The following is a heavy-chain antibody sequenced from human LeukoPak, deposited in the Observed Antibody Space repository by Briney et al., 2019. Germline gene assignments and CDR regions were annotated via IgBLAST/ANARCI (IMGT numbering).Heavy chain of an antibody. Sequence: GESLKISCKGSGYCFTSYWISWVRQTPGKGLEWMGRIDPSDSYTNYSPSFQGHVTISADKSISTAYLQWSSLKASDTAMYYCARYYYGLGSEFRYYFDYWGQGTLVTVSS. CDR1: GYCFTSYW. J-gene: IGHJ4*02. CDR3: ARYYYGLGSEFRYYFDY. D-gene: IGHD3-10*01. CDR2: IDPSDSYT. V-gene: IGHV5-10-1*01.